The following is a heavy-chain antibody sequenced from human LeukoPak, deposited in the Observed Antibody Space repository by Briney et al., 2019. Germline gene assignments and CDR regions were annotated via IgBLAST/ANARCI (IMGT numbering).Heavy chain of an antibody. CDR3: AKASRRYFDKSEDWFDP. J-gene: IGHJ5*02. D-gene: IGHD3-9*01. Sequence: HPGGSLRLSCAASGFTFSSYAMSWVRQAPGKGLEWVSAISGSGGSTYYADSVKGRFTISRDNSKNTLYLQMNSLRAEDTAVYYCAKASRRYFDKSEDWFDPWGQGTLVTVSS. CDR1: GFTFSSYA. CDR2: ISGSGGST. V-gene: IGHV3-23*01.